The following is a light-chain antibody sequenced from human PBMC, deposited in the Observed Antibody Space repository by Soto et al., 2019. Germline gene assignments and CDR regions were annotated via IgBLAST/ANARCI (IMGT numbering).Light chain of an antibody. CDR1: QSISSY. CDR3: QQSYSTPQIT. J-gene: IGKJ5*01. Sequence: DMHMTQSPSSLSAALGDRVTITFRASQSISSYLNWYQQKPGKAPKLLIYAASSLQSGVPSRFSGSGSGTDFTLTISSLQPEDFATYYCQQSYSTPQITFGQGTRLEIK. CDR2: AAS. V-gene: IGKV1-39*01.